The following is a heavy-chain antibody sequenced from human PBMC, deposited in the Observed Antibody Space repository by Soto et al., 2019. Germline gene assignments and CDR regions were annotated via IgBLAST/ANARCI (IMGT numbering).Heavy chain of an antibody. CDR1: GFTFSSYG. CDR2: ISYDGSNK. Sequence: SGGSLRLSCAASGFTFSSYGMHWVRQAPGKGLEWVAVISYDGSNKYYADSVKGRFTISRDNSKNTLYLQMNSLRAEDTAVYYCAKDFVWGSYGYDAFDIWGQGTMVTVSS. V-gene: IGHV3-30*18. D-gene: IGHD5-18*01. J-gene: IGHJ3*02. CDR3: AKDFVWGSYGYDAFDI.